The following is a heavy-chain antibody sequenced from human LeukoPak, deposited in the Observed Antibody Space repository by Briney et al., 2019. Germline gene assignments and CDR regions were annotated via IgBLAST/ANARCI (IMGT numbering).Heavy chain of an antibody. CDR2: INPNSGGT. Sequence: ASVKVSCKASGYTFTGYYMHWVRQAPGQGLEWMGWINPNSGGTNYAQKFQGRVTMTRDTSISTAYMELSRLRSDDTAVYYCARDAAYCGGDCYPPDYYFDYWGQGTLDTVSS. D-gene: IGHD2-21*01. CDR3: ARDAAYCGGDCYPPDYYFDY. V-gene: IGHV1-2*02. CDR1: GYTFTGYY. J-gene: IGHJ4*02.